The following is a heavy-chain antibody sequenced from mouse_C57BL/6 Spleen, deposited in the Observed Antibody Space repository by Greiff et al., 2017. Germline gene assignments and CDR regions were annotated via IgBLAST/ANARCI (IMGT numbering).Heavy chain of an antibody. CDR3: ARERYFDY. CDR1: GFTFSDYG. CDR2: ISSGSSTI. V-gene: IGHV5-17*01. J-gene: IGHJ2*01. Sequence: EVKLLQSGGGLVKPGGSLKLSCAASGFTFSDYGMHWVRQAPEKGLEWVAYISSGSSTIYYADTVKGRFTISRDNAKNTLFMQMTRLRSEDTAMFYCARERYFDYWGQGTTLTVSS.